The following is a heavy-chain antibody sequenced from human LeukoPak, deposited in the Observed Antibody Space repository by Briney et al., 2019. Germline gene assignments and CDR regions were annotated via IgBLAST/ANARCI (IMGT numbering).Heavy chain of an antibody. D-gene: IGHD2-15*01. V-gene: IGHV3-7*01. CDR3: ARDKRYCSGGSCFLRWFAGYGMDV. CDR2: IKEDGTET. J-gene: IGHJ6*02. Sequence: GGSLRLSCAASGFMFSSNWMSWVRLAPGKGLEWVANIKEDGTETYYVDSVKGRFTISRDNAKNSLYLQMNSLRAEDTAVYYCARDKRYCSGGSCFLRWFAGYGMDVWGQGTTVTVSS. CDR1: GFMFSSNW.